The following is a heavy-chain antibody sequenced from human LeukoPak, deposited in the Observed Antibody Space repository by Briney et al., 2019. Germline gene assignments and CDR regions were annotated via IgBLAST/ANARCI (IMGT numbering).Heavy chain of an antibody. Sequence: GASVKVSCKASGYTFTGYYMHWVRQAPGQGLEWMGWINPNSGGTNYAQKFQGRVTMTRDTSISTAYMELSRLRSDDTAVYYCARDGKGGYSSSPKGYYYYYYMDVWGKGTTVTVSS. J-gene: IGHJ6*03. D-gene: IGHD6-6*01. V-gene: IGHV1-2*02. CDR1: GYTFTGYY. CDR3: ARDGKGGYSSSPKGYYYYYYMDV. CDR2: INPNSGGT.